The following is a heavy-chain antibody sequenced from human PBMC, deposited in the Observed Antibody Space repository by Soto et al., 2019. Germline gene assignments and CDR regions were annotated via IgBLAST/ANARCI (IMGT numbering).Heavy chain of an antibody. CDR1: GGSIRTYY. J-gene: IGHJ4*02. Sequence: SETLSLTCTVSGGSIRTYYWSWIRQPAGKGLEWIGRTYTSGSTNYNPSLRSRVTMSLDTSKNQFSLNLKSVTAADTAVYFCARDGGDSTGYLFSRPGNFDSWGQGTLVTVSS. D-gene: IGHD3-22*01. CDR3: ARDGGDSTGYLFSRPGNFDS. CDR2: TYTSGST. V-gene: IGHV4-4*07.